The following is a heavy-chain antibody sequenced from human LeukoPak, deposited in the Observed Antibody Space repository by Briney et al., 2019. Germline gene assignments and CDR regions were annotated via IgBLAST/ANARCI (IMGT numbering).Heavy chain of an antibody. D-gene: IGHD3-10*01. CDR3: AKDWGYGSGTYYPH. J-gene: IGHJ4*02. CDR2: ITNNGATT. Sequence: PGGSLRLSCAASGFTFSSNSMNWVRQAPGRGLEWVPVITNNGATTYYADSVKGRFTISRDNSKNMLYLQMNSLRAEDTAVYYCAKDWGYGSGTYYPHWGQGTLVTVSS. V-gene: IGHV3-23*01. CDR1: GFTFSSNS.